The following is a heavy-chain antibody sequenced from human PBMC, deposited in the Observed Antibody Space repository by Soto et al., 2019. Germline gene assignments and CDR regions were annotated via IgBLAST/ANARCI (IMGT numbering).Heavy chain of an antibody. Sequence: EVQLLESGGGLVQPGGSLRLSCAASGFTFSSYAMSWVRQAPGKGLEWVSAISGSGGSTYYADSVKGRFTISRDNSKNTLYLQMNSLRAEDTAVYYCAKGNYYDSSGYYDDAFDIWGQGTMVTVSS. CDR3: AKGNYYDSSGYYDDAFDI. V-gene: IGHV3-23*01. CDR2: ISGSGGST. D-gene: IGHD3-22*01. CDR1: GFTFSSYA. J-gene: IGHJ3*02.